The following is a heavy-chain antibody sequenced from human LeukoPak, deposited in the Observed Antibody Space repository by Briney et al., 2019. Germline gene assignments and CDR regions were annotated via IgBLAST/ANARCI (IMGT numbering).Heavy chain of an antibody. Sequence: ASVKVSCKASGYTFTGYYIHWVRQAPGQGLEWMGWINPNSGGANYAQKFQGRVTMTTDTSINTAYMELSRLRSDDTAVYYCARSSYGSGSYYEYWFDPWGQGTLVTVSS. J-gene: IGHJ5*02. CDR3: ARSSYGSGSYYEYWFDP. V-gene: IGHV1-2*02. D-gene: IGHD3-10*01. CDR1: GYTFTGYY. CDR2: INPNSGGA.